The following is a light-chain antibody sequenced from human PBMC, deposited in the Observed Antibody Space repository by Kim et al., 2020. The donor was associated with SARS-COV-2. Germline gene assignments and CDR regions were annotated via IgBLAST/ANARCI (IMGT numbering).Light chain of an antibody. V-gene: IGLV10-54*01. CDR2: RNN. Sequence: QNATLTCTGSSSNVGNEGAAWLQQHQGHPPKLLSYRNNNRPSGISERLSASRSGNTASLTISGLQPEDEADYYCTAWDSSLSAWVFGGGNKVTVL. CDR3: TAWDSSLSAWV. J-gene: IGLJ3*02. CDR1: SSNVGNEG.